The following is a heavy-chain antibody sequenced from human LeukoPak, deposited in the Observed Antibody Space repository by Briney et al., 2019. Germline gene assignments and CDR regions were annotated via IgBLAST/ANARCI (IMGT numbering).Heavy chain of an antibody. D-gene: IGHD6-19*01. J-gene: IGHJ4*02. CDR1: GYTLTELS. Sequence: ASVKVSCKVSGYTLTELSMHWVRQAPGKGLEWMGGFDPEDGETICAQKFLGRVTMTEVTSTDTAYMELSSLRSEDTAVYYCATGGGRVAVAGYFDYWGQGTLVTVSS. CDR2: FDPEDGET. CDR3: ATGGGRVAVAGYFDY. V-gene: IGHV1-24*01.